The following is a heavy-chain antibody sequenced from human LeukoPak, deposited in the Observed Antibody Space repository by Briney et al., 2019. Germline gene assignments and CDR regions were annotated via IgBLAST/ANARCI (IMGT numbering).Heavy chain of an antibody. CDR1: GGTFSSYA. D-gene: IGHD6-6*01. Sequence: GASVKVSCKASGGTFSSYAISWVRQAPGQGLEWMGRIIPILGIANYAQKFQGRVTIIADRSTSTAYIELSSLRSEDTAVYYCARVSLEYSSSYYFDYWGQGTLVTVSS. CDR2: IIPILGIA. CDR3: ARVSLEYSSSYYFDY. J-gene: IGHJ4*02. V-gene: IGHV1-69*04.